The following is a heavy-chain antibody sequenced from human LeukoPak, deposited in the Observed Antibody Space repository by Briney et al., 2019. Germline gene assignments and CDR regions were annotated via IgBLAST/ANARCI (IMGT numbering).Heavy chain of an antibody. CDR3: VSDDARVATTLFDY. Sequence: PGGSLRLSCSASGFTFSSYAMHWVRQAPGEGLEYVPAISSSGGSTYYADSVKGSFTISRDNSKNTLYLQMSSLRAEDSAVYYCVSDDARVATTLFDYWGQGTLVTVSS. D-gene: IGHD5-12*01. V-gene: IGHV3-64D*06. J-gene: IGHJ4*02. CDR2: ISSSGGST. CDR1: GFTFSSYA.